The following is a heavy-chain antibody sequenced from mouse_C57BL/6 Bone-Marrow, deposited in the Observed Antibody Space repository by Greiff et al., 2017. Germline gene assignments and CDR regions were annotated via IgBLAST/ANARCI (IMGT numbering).Heavy chain of an antibody. CDR1: GYTFTSYD. J-gene: IGHJ1*03. Sequence: QVQLQQSGPELVKTGASVKLSCKASGYTFTSYDINWVKQRPGQGLEWIGWIYPTDGSTKYNEKFKGKATLTVDTSSSTAYMVLPRPTSEDSAVYFCARLEFDGSSGDWYFDVWGTGTTVTVSS. CDR2: IYPTDGST. D-gene: IGHD1-1*01. V-gene: IGHV1-85*01. CDR3: ARLEFDGSSGDWYFDV.